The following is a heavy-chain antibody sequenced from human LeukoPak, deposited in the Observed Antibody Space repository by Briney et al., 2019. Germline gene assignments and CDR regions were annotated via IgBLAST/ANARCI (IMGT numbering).Heavy chain of an antibody. J-gene: IGHJ5*02. V-gene: IGHV4-30-2*01. Sequence: SQTLSLTCTVSGGAITSGGYSWNWIRQPPGKGLEWIGCIYDRGPAYYNPSLKSRVTISVDTSKNQFSLKLSSVTAADTAVYYCARDRYCSSTSCYPWFDPWGQGTLVTVSP. CDR1: GGAITSGGYS. CDR3: ARDRYCSSTSCYPWFDP. CDR2: IYDRGPA. D-gene: IGHD2-2*01.